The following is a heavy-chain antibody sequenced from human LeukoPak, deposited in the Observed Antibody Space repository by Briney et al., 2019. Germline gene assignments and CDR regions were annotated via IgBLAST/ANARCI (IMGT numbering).Heavy chain of an antibody. V-gene: IGHV4-59*08. D-gene: IGHD3-3*02. Sequence: SETLSLTCTVSGGSISNSYWNWIRQPPEKGLEWIGFIHYSGSTNYNPSLRSRVTISVDTSKNQFSLKLSSVTAADTAVYYCARASLGNYYYGMDVWGQGTTVTVSS. CDR2: IHYSGST. J-gene: IGHJ6*02. CDR1: GGSISNSY. CDR3: ARASLGNYYYGMDV.